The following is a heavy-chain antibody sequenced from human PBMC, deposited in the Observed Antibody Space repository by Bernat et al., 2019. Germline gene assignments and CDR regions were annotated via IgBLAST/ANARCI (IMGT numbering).Heavy chain of an antibody. CDR2: ISGSGGST. CDR3: AKWTEYSSGWDV. D-gene: IGHD6-19*01. J-gene: IGHJ6*02. Sequence: EVQLLESGGGLVQPGGSLRLSCAASGFTFSSYAMSWVRQAPGTGLEWVSAISGSGGSTYNADSVKGRFTSSRDKSKNTLYLQMNRLRAEDTAVYYCAKWTEYSSGWDVWGQGTTVTVSS. CDR1: GFTFSSYA. V-gene: IGHV3-23*01.